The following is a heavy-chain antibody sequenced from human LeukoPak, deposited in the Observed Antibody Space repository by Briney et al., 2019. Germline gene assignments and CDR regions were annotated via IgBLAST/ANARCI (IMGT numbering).Heavy chain of an antibody. J-gene: IGHJ6*02. CDR2: MNSDGSSI. Sequence: GGSLRLSCAASRFTFSIYWMHWVRQAPGKGLVWVSRMNSDGSSISYADSVKGRFTISRDNAKNTVYLQMNSLRAEDTALYYCARVSTSGNYHGMDVWGQGTTVTVSS. CDR3: ARVSTSGNYHGMDV. V-gene: IGHV3-74*01. CDR1: RFTFSIYW. D-gene: IGHD1-1*01.